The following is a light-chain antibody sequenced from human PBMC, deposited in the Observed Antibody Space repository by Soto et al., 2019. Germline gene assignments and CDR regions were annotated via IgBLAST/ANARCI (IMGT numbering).Light chain of an antibody. CDR3: QQSYSTPIT. Sequence: DVRMTPSPSSLSASVGDTITITCRASRTINTYLNWYQQKPGKAPKLLIYVASSLQGGVPSRFSGSGSWTDFTLTIGSLQPDDFATYYCQQSYSTPITFGQGTRLEIK. V-gene: IGKV1-39*01. J-gene: IGKJ5*01. CDR1: RTINTY. CDR2: VAS.